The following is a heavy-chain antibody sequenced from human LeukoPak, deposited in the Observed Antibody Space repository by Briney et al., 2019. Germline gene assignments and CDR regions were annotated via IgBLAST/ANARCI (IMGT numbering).Heavy chain of an antibody. Sequence: GGSLRLSCAASGFTVSSNYMSWVRQAPGKGLEWVSVIYSGGSTYYADSVKGRFTISRDNSKNTLYLQMNSLRAEDTAVYYCAKDLISGSTSLVFDYWGQGTLVTVSS. J-gene: IGHJ4*02. V-gene: IGHV3-53*01. CDR2: IYSGGST. D-gene: IGHD2-2*01. CDR3: AKDLISGSTSLVFDY. CDR1: GFTVSSNY.